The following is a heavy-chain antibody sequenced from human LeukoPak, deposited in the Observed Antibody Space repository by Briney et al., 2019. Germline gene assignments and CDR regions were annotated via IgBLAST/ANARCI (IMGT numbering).Heavy chain of an antibody. CDR2: IYYSGST. Sequence: PSQTLSLTCTVSGGSISSGGYYWNWIRQHPGKGLEWIGYIYYSGSTYYNPSLKSRVTISVDTSKNQFSLKLSSVTAADTAVYYCARYYYDSSGYRRDYYYYGMDVWGQGTTVTVSS. D-gene: IGHD3-22*01. CDR1: GGSISSGGYY. CDR3: ARYYYDSSGYRRDYYYYGMDV. V-gene: IGHV4-31*03. J-gene: IGHJ6*02.